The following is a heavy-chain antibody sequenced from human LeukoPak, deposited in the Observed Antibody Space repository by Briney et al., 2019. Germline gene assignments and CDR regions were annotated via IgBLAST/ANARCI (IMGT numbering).Heavy chain of an antibody. Sequence: GGSLRLSCAASGLTLSTYSMNWVRQAPGKGLEWVSSISSSSSDIYYADSMKGRFTISRDNAKSSLYLQMNSLRAEDTAVYYCARFGELFTDDFYYGMDVWGQGTTVTVSS. D-gene: IGHD3-10*01. CDR1: GLTLSTYS. V-gene: IGHV3-21*01. CDR3: ARFGELFTDDFYYGMDV. J-gene: IGHJ6*02. CDR2: ISSSSSDI.